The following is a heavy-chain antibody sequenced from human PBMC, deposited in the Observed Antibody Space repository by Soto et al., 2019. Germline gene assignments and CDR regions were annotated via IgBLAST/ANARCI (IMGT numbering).Heavy chain of an antibody. CDR3: ERGYCSGGNCYSVMDV. CDR2: IIPISGTT. V-gene: IGHV1-69*01. D-gene: IGHD2-15*01. J-gene: IGHJ6*02. Sequence: QVQLVQSGAEVKKPGSSVKVSCKASGGTFSTHAIIWVRQAPGHGLEWMGGIIPISGTTYYTQKFQGRVTITADEPTSTAFMELSSLKSEDTAVFYCERGYCSGGNCYSVMDVWGQGTMVTVSS. CDR1: GGTFSTHA.